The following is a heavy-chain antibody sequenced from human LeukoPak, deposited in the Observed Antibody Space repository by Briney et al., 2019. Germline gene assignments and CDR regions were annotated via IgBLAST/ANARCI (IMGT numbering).Heavy chain of an antibody. Sequence: SVKVSCKASGGTFISYAISWVRQAPGQGLEWMGGIIPIFGTANYAQKFQGRVTITADESTSTAYMELSSLRSEDTAVYYCARVDTIFGVVDQIDYWGQGTLVTVSS. CDR1: GGTFISYA. CDR2: IIPIFGTA. J-gene: IGHJ4*02. V-gene: IGHV1-69*13. D-gene: IGHD3-3*01. CDR3: ARVDTIFGVVDQIDY.